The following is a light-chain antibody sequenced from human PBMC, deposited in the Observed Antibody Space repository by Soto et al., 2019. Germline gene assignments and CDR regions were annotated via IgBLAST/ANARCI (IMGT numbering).Light chain of an antibody. V-gene: IGKV3-20*01. J-gene: IGKJ1*01. CDR3: QQYDSSRT. Sequence: EIVLTQSPGTLSLSPGERATLSCRASQSVDSRFLAWYQQKRGQAPRFLMYGASIRATGIPDRFSGSGSGTDFTLSIRRLEPEDFAVYYCQQYDSSRTFGQGTTVEMK. CDR2: GAS. CDR1: QSVDSRF.